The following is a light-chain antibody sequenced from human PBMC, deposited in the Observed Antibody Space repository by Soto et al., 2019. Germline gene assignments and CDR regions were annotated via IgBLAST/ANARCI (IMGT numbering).Light chain of an antibody. Sequence: DMQMTQSPSTLSASVGDRVTITCRASQSISSWLAWYQQKPGKAPNLLIYKASSLESGVPSRFSGSGSGTEFTLTISSLQPDDFATYYCQQYHSPKWTFGQGTKVEIK. CDR3: QQYHSPKWT. V-gene: IGKV1-5*03. J-gene: IGKJ1*01. CDR2: KAS. CDR1: QSISSW.